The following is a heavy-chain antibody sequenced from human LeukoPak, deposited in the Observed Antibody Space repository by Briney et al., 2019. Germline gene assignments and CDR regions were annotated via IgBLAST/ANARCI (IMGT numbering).Heavy chain of an antibody. CDR2: IYYSGST. Sequence: SETLSLTCTVSGGSISSYYWSWIRQPPGKGLEWIGYIYYSGSTNYNPSLKSRVTISVDTSKNQFSLKLSSVTAADTAVYYCAGTGWFGELSFDYWGQGTLVTVSS. CDR3: AGTGWFGELSFDY. V-gene: IGHV4-59*08. J-gene: IGHJ4*02. CDR1: GGSISSYY. D-gene: IGHD3-10*01.